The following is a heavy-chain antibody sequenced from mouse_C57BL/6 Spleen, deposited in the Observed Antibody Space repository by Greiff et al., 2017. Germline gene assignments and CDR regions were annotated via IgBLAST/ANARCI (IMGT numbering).Heavy chain of an antibody. D-gene: IGHD1-1*01. CDR1: GFTFSSYA. Sequence: EVQLVESGEGLVKPGGSLKLSCAASGFTFSSYAMSWVRQTPEKRLEWVAYISSGGDYIYYADTVKGRFTISRDNARNTLYLQMSSLKSEDTAMYYCTILYYGSSYGYFDVWGTGTTVTVSS. CDR3: TILYYGSSYGYFDV. J-gene: IGHJ1*03. CDR2: ISSGGDYI. V-gene: IGHV5-9-1*02.